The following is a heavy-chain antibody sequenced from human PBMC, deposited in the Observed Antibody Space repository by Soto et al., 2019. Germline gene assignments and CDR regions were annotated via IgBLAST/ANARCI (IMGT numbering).Heavy chain of an antibody. Sequence: AGSLRLSCAASGFTFSSFAMSWVRQAPGKGLEWVSVISDSGGSAYYADSVRGRFTISRDNSKSTLFLQMNSLRGDDTAIYYCAKPISGYYAPSDHWGQGTQVTVSS. CDR3: AKPISGYYAPSDH. CDR2: ISDSGGSA. J-gene: IGHJ4*02. D-gene: IGHD3-22*01. V-gene: IGHV3-23*01. CDR1: GFTFSSFA.